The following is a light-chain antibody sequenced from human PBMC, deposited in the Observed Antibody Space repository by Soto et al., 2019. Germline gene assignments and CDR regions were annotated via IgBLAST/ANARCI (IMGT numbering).Light chain of an antibody. Sequence: DIQMTQSPSTLSASVGDRVTITCRASQSINNWLAWYQQKPGKAPKLFIFKASTLEIGVPSRFSGSGSGTEFTLNIRSLQPDDFATYFCQQYERFPRTFGQGTKVEIK. J-gene: IGKJ1*01. CDR2: KAS. CDR3: QQYERFPRT. CDR1: QSINNW. V-gene: IGKV1-5*03.